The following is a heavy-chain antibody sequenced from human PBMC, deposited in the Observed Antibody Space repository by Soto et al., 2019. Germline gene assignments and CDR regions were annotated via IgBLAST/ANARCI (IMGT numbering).Heavy chain of an antibody. CDR3: AKDNDLNP. D-gene: IGHD1-1*01. CDR1: GFTFSNYG. V-gene: IGHV3-30*18. Sequence: QVQLVESGGGVVQPGRSLRLSCAASGFTFSNYGMHWVRQAPGKGLEWVAVISYDGGNQNYADSVKGRFIISRDNSMNTLYLQMNSLRPEDTAMYYCAKDNDLNPWGQGTLVTVSS. J-gene: IGHJ5*02. CDR2: ISYDGGNQ.